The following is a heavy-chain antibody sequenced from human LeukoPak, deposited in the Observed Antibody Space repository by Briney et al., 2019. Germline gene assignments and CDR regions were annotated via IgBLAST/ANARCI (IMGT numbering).Heavy chain of an antibody. Sequence: SETLSLTCTVSGGSISSYYWSWLRQPPGKGLEWIGDINHSESTNYSPSLKSRVTISLDTSKNQFSLKLRSVTAADTAVYYCARGRGIWPYYYYYMDVWAKGTTVTVSS. CDR3: ARGRGIWPYYYYYMDV. CDR2: INHSEST. J-gene: IGHJ6*03. V-gene: IGHV4-34*01. CDR1: GGSISSYY. D-gene: IGHD6-13*01.